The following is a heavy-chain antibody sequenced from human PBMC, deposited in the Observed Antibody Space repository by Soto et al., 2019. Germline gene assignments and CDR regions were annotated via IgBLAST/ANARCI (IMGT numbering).Heavy chain of an antibody. D-gene: IGHD5-18*01. CDR3: ARYNNYGYYFDY. Sequence: PSETLSLTCTVSGGSISSYYWSWIRQPQGKGLEWIGYIYYSGSANYNPSLKSRVTISVDTSKNQFSLKLSSVTAADTAVFYCARYNNYGYYFDYWGQGTVVTVSS. CDR1: GGSISSYY. V-gene: IGHV4-59*13. J-gene: IGHJ4*02. CDR2: IYYSGSA.